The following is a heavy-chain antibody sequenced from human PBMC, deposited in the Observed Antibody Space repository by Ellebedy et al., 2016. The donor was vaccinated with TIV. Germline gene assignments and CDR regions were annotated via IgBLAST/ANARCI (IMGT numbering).Heavy chain of an antibody. D-gene: IGHD2-15*01. CDR3: ARDPYIEGDY. V-gene: IGHV3-74*01. Sequence: GESLKISCSASGSTFSSYWMHWVRQAPGKGLVWVSRINSNGRSTNYADSVKGRFTISRDNAKNTLYLQMDGLRAEDTAVYYCARDPYIEGDYWGQGALVTVSS. J-gene: IGHJ4*02. CDR1: GSTFSSYW. CDR2: INSNGRST.